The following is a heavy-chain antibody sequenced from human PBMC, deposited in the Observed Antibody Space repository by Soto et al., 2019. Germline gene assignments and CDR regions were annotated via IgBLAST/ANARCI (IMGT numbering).Heavy chain of an antibody. CDR3: ARHSTESLERITMVRGVTPPDY. CDR2: IYYSGST. V-gene: IGHV4-39*01. Sequence: QLQLQESGPGLVKPSETLSLTCTVSGGSISSSSYYWGWIRQPPGKGLEWIGSIYYSGSTYYNPSLKRRVTISVDTSKNQFSLKLSSVTAADTAVYYCARHSTESLERITMVRGVTPPDYWGQGTLVTVSS. D-gene: IGHD3-10*01. CDR1: GGSISSSSYY. J-gene: IGHJ4*02.